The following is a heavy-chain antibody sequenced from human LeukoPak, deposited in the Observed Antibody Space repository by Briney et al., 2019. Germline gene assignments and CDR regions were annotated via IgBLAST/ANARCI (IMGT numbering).Heavy chain of an antibody. CDR1: GYTFTSYD. CDR2: MNPNSGNT. Sequence: GASVKVSCKASGYTFTSYDINWVRQATGQGLEWMGWMNPNSGNTGYAQKFQGRVTTTRNTSISTAYMELSRLRSDDTAVYYCAIRGPGSSSGLDYWGQGTLVTVSS. V-gene: IGHV1-8*01. CDR3: AIRGPGSSSGLDY. J-gene: IGHJ4*02. D-gene: IGHD6-19*01.